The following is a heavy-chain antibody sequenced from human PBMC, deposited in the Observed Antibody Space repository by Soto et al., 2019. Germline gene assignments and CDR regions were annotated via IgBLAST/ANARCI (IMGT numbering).Heavy chain of an antibody. Sequence: PXESLCLSCTVAGFSIRSAGLSWSWIRQHPGKGLEWIGYINDSGSTFYNPSLRSRLNISVDTSENQFSLRLTSVTAAETAVYFCGRWGRFCPEAVCAAPFDHWRQGTLVTVSS. J-gene: IGHJ5*02. D-gene: IGHD6-19*01. CDR3: GRWGRFCPEAVCAAPFDH. CDR1: GFSIRSAGLS. CDR2: INDSGST. V-gene: IGHV4-31*03.